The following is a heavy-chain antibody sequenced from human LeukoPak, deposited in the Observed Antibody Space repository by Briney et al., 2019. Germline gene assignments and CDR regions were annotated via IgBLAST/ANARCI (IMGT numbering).Heavy chain of an antibody. Sequence: SETLSLTCTVSGASISSYYWNWIRQPPGKGLEWIGYIYYSGSTKYNPSLESRVTISVDTSKNQFSLKLSSVTAADTAVYYCAGEREGSGWYHDAFDIWGQGTMVTVSS. CDR1: GASISSYY. V-gene: IGHV4-59*01. J-gene: IGHJ3*02. CDR2: IYYSGST. D-gene: IGHD6-19*01. CDR3: AGEREGSGWYHDAFDI.